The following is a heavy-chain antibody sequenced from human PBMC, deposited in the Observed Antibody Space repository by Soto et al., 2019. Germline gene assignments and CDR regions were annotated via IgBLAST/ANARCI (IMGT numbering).Heavy chain of an antibody. J-gene: IGHJ4*01. CDR1: GCRIVDYG. D-gene: IGHD1-26*01. CDR3: GRRGSYTVPDY. V-gene: IGHV5-51*01. Sequence: GAGCRIVDYGVGRVRQMTGKGLEWMGIIHPGDSATRYSPSFQGQVTISADKSISTGYLQWSSLKATDTALPYCGRRGSYTVPDYWGHGSAVTVS. CDR2: IHPGDSAT.